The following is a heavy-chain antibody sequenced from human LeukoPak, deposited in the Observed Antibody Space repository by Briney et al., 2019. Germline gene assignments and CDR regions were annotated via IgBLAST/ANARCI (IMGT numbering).Heavy chain of an antibody. CDR2: MSPNGGDT. V-gene: IGHV1-8*01. J-gene: IGHJ4*02. CDR3: ARGPPNWGYDY. Sequence: ASVKVSCKASGYTFTSYDFNWVRQATGRRPEWMGWMSPNGGDTGYAQKFQDRVTMTRNTSISTAYMELSSLRSDDTAAYYCARGPPNWGYDYWGPGTLVTVSS. CDR1: GYTFTSYD. D-gene: IGHD7-27*01.